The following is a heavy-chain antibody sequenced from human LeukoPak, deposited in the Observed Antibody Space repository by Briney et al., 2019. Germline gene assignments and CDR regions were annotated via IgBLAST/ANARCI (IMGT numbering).Heavy chain of an antibody. V-gene: IGHV3-48*01. CDR1: GFTFSTYD. CDR2: ISSSSSNI. CDR3: ARDGFAATTGYFFDY. Sequence: PGGSLRLSCAASGFTFSTYDMNWVRQAPGKGLEWVSYISSSSSNIYYADSVKGRFTISRDNAKTSLYLQMNSLRAEDTAVYYCARDGFAATTGYFFDYWGRGTLVTVSS. J-gene: IGHJ4*02. D-gene: IGHD1-14*01.